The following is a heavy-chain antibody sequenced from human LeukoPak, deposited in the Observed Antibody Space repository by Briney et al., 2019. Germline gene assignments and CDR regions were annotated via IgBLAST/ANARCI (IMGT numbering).Heavy chain of an antibody. D-gene: IGHD3-22*01. CDR3: ARRNYYDSHGYFGPFDY. V-gene: IGHV3-30*04. CDR2: ISFDGSDK. J-gene: IGHJ4*02. Sequence: GGSLRLSCIGSGSTFSTYAIYWVRQAPGKGLEWVAAISFDGSDKYYSDSVKGRFTISRDNSKNTLFLQMNSLRVEDTAVYYCARRNYYDSHGYFGPFDYWGQGTLVTVSS. CDR1: GSTFSTYA.